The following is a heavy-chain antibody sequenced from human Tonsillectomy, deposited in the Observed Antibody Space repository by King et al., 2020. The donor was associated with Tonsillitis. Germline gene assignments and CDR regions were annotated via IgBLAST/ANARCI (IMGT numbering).Heavy chain of an antibody. V-gene: IGHV4-30-4*01. Sequence: QLQESGPGQVKPSQTLALTCTVSGGSISSGGYYWRWIVQPPGKGLEWIGYIYYSGSTYYNPSLKSRVTISVDTSKNQFSLMLRSVTAADTAVYYCARDFKGPAECWGQGTLVTVSS. CDR1: GGSISSGGYY. CDR3: ARDFKGPAEC. CDR2: IYYSGST. J-gene: IGHJ4*02.